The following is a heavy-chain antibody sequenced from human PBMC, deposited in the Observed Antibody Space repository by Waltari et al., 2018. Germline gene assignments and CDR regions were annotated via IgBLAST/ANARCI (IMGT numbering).Heavy chain of an antibody. D-gene: IGHD3-3*01. J-gene: IGHJ3*02. CDR1: GFTFSSYS. V-gene: IGHV3-21*01. Sequence: EVQLVESGGGLFKSGGSQRLSCAASGFTFSSYSMNWVRQAPGKGLEWLSIISRSSTYIYYSDAVKGRFTISRDNAKNSVCLQMNSLRAEDTAMYYCARAGLSASGVVLDDAFDIWGQGTMVIVSS. CDR2: ISRSSTYI. CDR3: ARAGLSASGVVLDDAFDI.